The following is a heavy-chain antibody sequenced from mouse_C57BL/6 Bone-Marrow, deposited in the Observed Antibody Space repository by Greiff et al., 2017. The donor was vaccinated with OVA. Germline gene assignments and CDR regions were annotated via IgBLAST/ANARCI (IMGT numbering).Heavy chain of an antibody. CDR2: INPNNGGT. D-gene: IGHD1-1*01. V-gene: IGHV1-22*01. Sequence: EVQLQQPGPELVKPGASVKMSCKASGYTFTDYNMHWVKQSHGKSLEWIGYINPNNGGTSYNQKFKGKATLTVNKSSSTAYMELRSLTSEDSAVYYCARNYYYGSSYHFDYWGQGTTLTVSS. CDR3: ARNYYYGSSYHFDY. CDR1: GYTFTDYN. J-gene: IGHJ2*01.